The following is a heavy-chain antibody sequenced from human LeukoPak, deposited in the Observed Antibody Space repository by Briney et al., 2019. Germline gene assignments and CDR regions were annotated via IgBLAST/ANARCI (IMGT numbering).Heavy chain of an antibody. CDR3: ARTLCSGGSCYCDY. V-gene: IGHV4-34*01. CDR1: GGSFSGYY. D-gene: IGHD2-15*01. J-gene: IGHJ4*02. Sequence: PSETLSLTCAVYGGSFSGYYWSWIRQPPGKGLEWIGEINHSGSTNYNPSLKSRVTISVDTSKNQFSLKLSSVTAADTAVYYCARTLCSGGSCYCDYWGQGTLVTVSS. CDR2: INHSGST.